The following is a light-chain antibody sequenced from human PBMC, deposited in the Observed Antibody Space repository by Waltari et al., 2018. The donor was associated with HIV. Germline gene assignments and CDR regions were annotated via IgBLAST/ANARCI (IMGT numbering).Light chain of an antibody. V-gene: IGKV1-12*01. Sequence: DIQMTQSPSSVSASVGDRVIITCRASQDISSWLGWYQQKPGKAPQLLIYGASDLQSGVSSRFSGSGSGTEFTLTINSLQPEDSATYFCQQANNFPRTFGQGTKVEIK. CDR1: QDISSW. J-gene: IGKJ2*01. CDR3: QQANNFPRT. CDR2: GAS.